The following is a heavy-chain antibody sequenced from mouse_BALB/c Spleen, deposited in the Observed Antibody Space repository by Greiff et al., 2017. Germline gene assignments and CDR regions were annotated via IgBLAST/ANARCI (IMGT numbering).Heavy chain of an antibody. D-gene: IGHD1-2*01. CDR2: ISNGGGST. CDR3: ARHYYAYKAPSWFAY. J-gene: IGHJ3*01. CDR1: GFTFSSYT. V-gene: IGHV5-12-2*01. Sequence: EVQGVESGGGLVQPGGSLKLSCAASGFTFSSYTMSWVRQTPEKRLEWVAYISNGGGSTYYPDTVKGRFTISRDNAKNTLYLQMSSLKSEDTAMYYCARHYYAYKAPSWFAYWGQGTLVTVSA.